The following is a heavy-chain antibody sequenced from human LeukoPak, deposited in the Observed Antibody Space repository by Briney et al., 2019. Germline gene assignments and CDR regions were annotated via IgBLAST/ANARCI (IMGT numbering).Heavy chain of an antibody. D-gene: IGHD2-2*01. CDR2: INHSGST. CDR3: ARGSHYCSSTSCRYYYYYGMDV. V-gene: IGHV4-34*01. Sequence: SETLSLTCAVYGGSFSGYYWSWIRQPPGKGLEWIGEINHSGSTNYNLSLKSRVTISVDTSKNQFSLKLSSVTAADTAVYYCARGSHYCSSTSCRYYYYYGMDVWGQGTTVTVSS. CDR1: GGSFSGYY. J-gene: IGHJ6*02.